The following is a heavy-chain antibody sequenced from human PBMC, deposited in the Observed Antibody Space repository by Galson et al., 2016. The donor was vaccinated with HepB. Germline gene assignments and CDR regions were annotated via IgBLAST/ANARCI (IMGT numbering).Heavy chain of an antibody. CDR1: GFTFSSYS. CDR3: ARDASETFWWAYCFDS. V-gene: IGHV3-48*04. J-gene: IGHJ4*02. CDR2: ISSSSSTF. Sequence: SLRLSCAASGFTFSSYSMNWVRQAPGKGLEWVSYISSSSSTFYYADSVKGRFTISRDNAKNSLYLQMNSLRAEDTAVYYCARDASETFWWAYCFDSWGQGTRVTVSS. D-gene: IGHD2-8*02.